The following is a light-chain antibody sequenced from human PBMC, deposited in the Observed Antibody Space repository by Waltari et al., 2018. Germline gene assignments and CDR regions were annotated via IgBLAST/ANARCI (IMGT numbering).Light chain of an antibody. J-gene: IGKJ4*01. CDR2: DAS. V-gene: IGKV3-11*01. CDR1: RSISNH. CDR3: QQRDSWPLT. Sequence: DTVLEQSPGTLSLSPGQGATLSCRASRSISNHIAWYQHKPCPAPRLLIFDASTRAAGIPARFSGSGSGTDFTLTISGLEPEDFAVYYCQQRDSWPLTFGGGTKVDFK.